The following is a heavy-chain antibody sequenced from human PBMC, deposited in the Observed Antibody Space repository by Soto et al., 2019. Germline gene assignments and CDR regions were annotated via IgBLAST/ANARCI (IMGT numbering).Heavy chain of an antibody. J-gene: IGHJ4*02. D-gene: IGHD3-3*01. CDR1: GFSFSTNGVG. CDR3: AYRFLSGVGDY. CDR2: IYWDDDK. V-gene: IGHV2-5*02. Sequence: QITLKESGPTLVKPTQTLTLTCTFSGFSFSTNGVGVAWIRQPPGGALEWLALIYWDDDKKYNPSLRRRLSIPRDTSNNQVLFTMSNMDPVDTATYYCAYRFLSGVGDYWGRGTLVTVSS.